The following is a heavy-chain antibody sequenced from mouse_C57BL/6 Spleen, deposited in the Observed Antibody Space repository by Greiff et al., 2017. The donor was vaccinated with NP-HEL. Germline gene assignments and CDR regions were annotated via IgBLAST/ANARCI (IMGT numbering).Heavy chain of an antibody. CDR3: AKGKVNYYCSSYYAMDY. CDR1: GYTFTSYW. Sequence: QVQLQQPGAELVKPGASVKMSCKASGYTFTSYWITWVKQRPGQGLEWIGDIYPGTGSTNYNEKFKSKATLTVDTSSSTAYMQLRSLTSEDSAVYYRAKGKVNYYCSSYYAMDYWGQGTSVTVSS. CDR2: IYPGTGST. D-gene: IGHD1-1*01. V-gene: IGHV1-55*01. J-gene: IGHJ4*01.